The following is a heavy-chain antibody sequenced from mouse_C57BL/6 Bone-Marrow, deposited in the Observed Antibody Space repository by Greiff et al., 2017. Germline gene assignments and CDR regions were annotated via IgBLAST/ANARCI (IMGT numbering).Heavy chain of an antibody. J-gene: IGHJ4*01. CDR1: GFTFSDAW. Sequence: EVKLLESGGGLVQPGGSMKLSCAASGFTFSDAWMDWVRQSPEKGLEWVAEIRNKANNHATYYAESVKRRFTISRDDSKSSVYLQMNSLRAEDTGIYYCTRNGSSPGAMDYWGQGTSVTVSS. CDR3: TRNGSSPGAMDY. D-gene: IGHD1-1*01. CDR2: IRNKANNHAT. V-gene: IGHV6-6*01.